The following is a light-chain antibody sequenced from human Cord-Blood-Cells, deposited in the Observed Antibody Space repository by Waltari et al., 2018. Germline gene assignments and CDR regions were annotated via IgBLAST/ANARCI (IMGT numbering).Light chain of an antibody. CDR3: QQYYSTPIT. CDR1: QSVLYSSNNKNY. CDR2: WAS. J-gene: IGKJ5*01. Sequence: DILMTQSPDSLAVSLGERATINCKSSQSVLYSSNNKNYLAWYQQKPGQPPKLLLYWASSRESGVPGRFSGSGSGTDFTITISRLQAEDVAVYYCQQYYSTPITFGQGTRLEIK. V-gene: IGKV4-1*01.